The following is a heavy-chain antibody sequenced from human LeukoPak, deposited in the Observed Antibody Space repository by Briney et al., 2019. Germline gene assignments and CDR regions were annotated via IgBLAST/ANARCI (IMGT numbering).Heavy chain of an antibody. CDR2: IYYSGST. V-gene: IGHV4-39*01. CDR1: GGSISSSSYY. CDR3: ASTGRQLVRGAFDI. D-gene: IGHD6-13*01. Sequence: PSETLSLTCTVSGGSISSSSYYWGWIRQPPGKGLEWIGSIYYSGSTYYNPSLKSRVTISVDTSKNQFSLKLSSVTAADTAVYYCASTGRQLVRGAFDIWGQGTMVTVSS. J-gene: IGHJ3*02.